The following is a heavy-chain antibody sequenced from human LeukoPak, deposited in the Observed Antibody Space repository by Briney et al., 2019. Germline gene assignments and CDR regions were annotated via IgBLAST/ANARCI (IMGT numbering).Heavy chain of an antibody. D-gene: IGHD2-2*02. CDR1: GFTVSSNY. V-gene: IGHV3-21*01. J-gene: IGHJ6*03. CDR2: ISSSSSYI. CDR3: ARSAGYCSSTSCYTDNYYYMDV. Sequence: GGSLRLSCAASGFTVSSNYMSWVRQTPGKGLEWVSSISSSSSYIYYADSVKGRFTISRDNAKNSLYLQMNSLRAEDTAVYYCARSAGYCSSTSCYTDNYYYMDVWGKGTTVTVSS.